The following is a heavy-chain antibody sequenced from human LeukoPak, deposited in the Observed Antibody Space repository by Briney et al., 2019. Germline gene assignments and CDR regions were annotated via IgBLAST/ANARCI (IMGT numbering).Heavy chain of an antibody. CDR1: GFTFSSYG. Sequence: PGGSLRLSCAASGFTFSSYGMHWVRQAPGKGLEWVADIWYDGSNKYYADSVKGRFTISRDNSKNTLYLQMNSLRAEDTAVYYCARETWAAARYFDYWGQGTLVTVSS. CDR3: ARETWAAARYFDY. J-gene: IGHJ4*02. CDR2: IWYDGSNK. V-gene: IGHV3-33*01. D-gene: IGHD6-13*01.